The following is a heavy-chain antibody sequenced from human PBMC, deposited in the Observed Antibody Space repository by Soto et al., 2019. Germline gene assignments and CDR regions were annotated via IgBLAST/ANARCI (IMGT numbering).Heavy chain of an antibody. Sequence: PGGSLRLSCTASGFTFGDYAMSWFRQAPGKGLEWVGFIRSKAYGGTTEYAASVKGRFTISRDDSKSIAYLQMNSLKTEDTAVYYCTRDLGYYYDSSGYYNFDYWGQGTLVTVSS. CDR2: IRSKAYGGTT. D-gene: IGHD3-22*01. CDR1: GFTFGDYA. CDR3: TRDLGYYYDSSGYYNFDY. J-gene: IGHJ4*02. V-gene: IGHV3-49*03.